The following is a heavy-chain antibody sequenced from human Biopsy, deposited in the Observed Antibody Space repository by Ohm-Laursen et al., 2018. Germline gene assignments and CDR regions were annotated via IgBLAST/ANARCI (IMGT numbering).Heavy chain of an antibody. J-gene: IGHJ3*01. CDR2: INIDGSGT. CDR1: GFTFNSYW. V-gene: IGHV3-74*03. D-gene: IGHD3-16*01. Sequence: PLRLSCAASGFTFNSYWMHWVRQAPGKGLVWVSRINIDGSGTKYADSVKGRFTVSRDNAKNTLYLQMNSLTAEDTAIYYCTRAYRYGLDAFDVWGQGTMVTVSS. CDR3: TRAYRYGLDAFDV.